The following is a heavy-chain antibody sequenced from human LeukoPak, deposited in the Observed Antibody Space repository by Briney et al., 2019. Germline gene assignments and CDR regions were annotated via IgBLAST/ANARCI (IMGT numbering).Heavy chain of an antibody. D-gene: IGHD1-26*01. CDR3: ARVVGGSGSYRYYYYMDV. J-gene: IGHJ6*03. CDR1: GGSIGSYY. Sequence: PSETLSLTCTVSGGSIGSYYWGWIRQPPGKGLEWIGSIYHSGSTYYNPSLKSRVTISVDTSKNQFSLKLSSVTAADTAVYYCARVVGGSGSYRYYYYMDVWGKGTTVTVSS. CDR2: IYHSGST. V-gene: IGHV4-38-2*02.